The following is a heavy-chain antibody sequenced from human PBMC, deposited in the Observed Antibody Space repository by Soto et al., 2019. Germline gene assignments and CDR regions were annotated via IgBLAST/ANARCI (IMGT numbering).Heavy chain of an antibody. CDR1: GYTFTGYY. CDR3: ARVYGFWSGFDF. D-gene: IGHD3-3*01. J-gene: IGHJ4*02. CDR2: IDPNTSAT. V-gene: IGHV1-2*02. Sequence: QVQLVQSGAAVKKPGASVKVSCKASGYTFTGYYLHWVRQAPGQGLEWMGWIDPNTSATNFAQKFQGRVTMTRDTSLSTAYMEVNRLTSDDTAISYCARVYGFWSGFDFWGQGTLVTVSS.